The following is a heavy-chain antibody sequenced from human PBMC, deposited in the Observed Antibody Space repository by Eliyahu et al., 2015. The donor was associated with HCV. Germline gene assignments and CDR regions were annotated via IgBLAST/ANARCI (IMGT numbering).Heavy chain of an antibody. J-gene: IGHJ5*02. Sequence: EVQLVESGGGLVKPGGSLRLSCAASGFTFSSYXMNWVRQAPGKGLEWVSSISSSSSYIYYADSVKGRFTISRDNAKNSLYLQMNSLRAEDTAVYYCARDGVVVAATPDAWFDPWGQGTLVTVSS. D-gene: IGHD2-15*01. CDR2: ISSSSSYI. CDR1: GFTFSSYX. V-gene: IGHV3-21*01. CDR3: ARDGVVVAATPDAWFDP.